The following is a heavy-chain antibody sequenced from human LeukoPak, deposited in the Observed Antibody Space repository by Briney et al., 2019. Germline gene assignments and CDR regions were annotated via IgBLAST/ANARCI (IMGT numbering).Heavy chain of an antibody. D-gene: IGHD5-18*01. CDR3: AKANLVYSYGSDY. V-gene: IGHV3-23*01. CDR1: GFTFSSYA. Sequence: GGSLRLSCAASGFTFSSYAMSWVRQAPGKGLEWVSGISGSGGSTYYADSVKGRFTISRDNSKNTLYLQMNSLRAEDTAVYYCAKANLVYSYGSDYWGQGTLVTVSS. J-gene: IGHJ4*02. CDR2: ISGSGGST.